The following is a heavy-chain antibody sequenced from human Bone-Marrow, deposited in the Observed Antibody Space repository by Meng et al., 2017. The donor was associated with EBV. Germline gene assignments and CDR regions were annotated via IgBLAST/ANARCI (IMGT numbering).Heavy chain of an antibody. V-gene: IGHV1-46*01. D-gene: IGHD1-26*01. CDR1: GYTFTSYY. CDR2: INPSGGST. CDR3: AISRIVGATGSWFDP. J-gene: IGHJ5*02. Sequence: VQLVQSGAEVKKPGASVKVSCKASGYTFTSYYMHWVRQAPGQGLEWMGIINPSGGSTSYAQKFQGRVTMTRDTSTSTVYMELSSLRSEDTAVYYCAISRIVGATGSWFDPWGQGTLVTVSS.